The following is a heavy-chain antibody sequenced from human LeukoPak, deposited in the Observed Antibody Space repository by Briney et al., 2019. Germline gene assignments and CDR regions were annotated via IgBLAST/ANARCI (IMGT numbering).Heavy chain of an antibody. D-gene: IGHD6-13*01. Sequence: ASVKVSCKASGGTFSSYAISWVRQAPGQGLEWMGWINPNSGGTNYAQKFQGRVTMTRDTSISTAYMELSRLRSDDTAVYYCARAMDAAAYDYWGQGTLVTVSS. V-gene: IGHV1-2*02. CDR2: INPNSGGT. CDR1: GGTFSSYA. J-gene: IGHJ4*02. CDR3: ARAMDAAAYDY.